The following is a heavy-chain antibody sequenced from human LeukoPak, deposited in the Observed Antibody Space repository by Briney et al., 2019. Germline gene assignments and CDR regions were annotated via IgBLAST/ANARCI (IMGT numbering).Heavy chain of an antibody. J-gene: IGHJ4*02. D-gene: IGHD5-24*01. Sequence: ASVKVSCKASGYTFTSYDINWVRQAPGQGLEWMGIINPSGGSTSYAQKFQGRVTMTRDTSTSTVYMELSSLRSEDTAVYYCARVVDGYIDYWGQGTLVTVSS. V-gene: IGHV1-46*01. CDR3: ARVVDGYIDY. CDR1: GYTFTSYD. CDR2: INPSGGST.